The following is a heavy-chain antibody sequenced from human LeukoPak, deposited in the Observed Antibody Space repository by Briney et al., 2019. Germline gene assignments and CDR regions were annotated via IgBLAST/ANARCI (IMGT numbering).Heavy chain of an antibody. D-gene: IGHD3-10*01. J-gene: IGHJ3*02. Sequence: PGGSPRLSCTPSGFTFVDYAMSSFRHPPRKGLEWGGFIRSKAHGGTTEYYASVKGRFTIIREDSKSIDYLQMNSLKTEDTAVYYCTRDPGVRFGELLNDAFDIWGQGTMVTVSS. CDR3: TRDPGVRFGELLNDAFDI. CDR2: IRSKAHGGTT. CDR1: GFTFVDYA. V-gene: IGHV3-49*03.